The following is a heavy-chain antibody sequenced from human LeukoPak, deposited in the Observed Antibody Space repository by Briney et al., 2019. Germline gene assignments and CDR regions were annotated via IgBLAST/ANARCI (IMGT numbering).Heavy chain of an antibody. CDR2: ISVGGGST. CDR1: RFSFSTYA. Sequence: GGSLRLSCSASRFSFSTYAMSWVRQAPGKGLEWVSAISVGGGSTYYADSVKGRFTISRDNSKNTLYLQMNSLRAEDTALYYCAKRLSYSSSWYYFDYWGQGTLVTVSS. CDR3: AKRLSYSSSWYYFDY. V-gene: IGHV3-23*01. J-gene: IGHJ4*02. D-gene: IGHD6-13*01.